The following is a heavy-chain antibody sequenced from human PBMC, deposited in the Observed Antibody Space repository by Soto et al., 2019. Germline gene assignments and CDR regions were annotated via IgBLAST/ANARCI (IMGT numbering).Heavy chain of an antibody. CDR3: TRLRQQYYYYYMDV. CDR2: IRSKAYGGTT. V-gene: IGHV3-49*03. CDR1: GFTFGDYA. D-gene: IGHD2-21*02. J-gene: IGHJ6*03. Sequence: GGSLRLSCTASGFTFGDYAMSWFHQAPGKGLEWVGFIRSKAYGGTTEYAASVKGRFTISRDDSKSIAYLQMNSLKTEDTAVYYCTRLRQQYYYYYMDVWGKGTTVTVSS.